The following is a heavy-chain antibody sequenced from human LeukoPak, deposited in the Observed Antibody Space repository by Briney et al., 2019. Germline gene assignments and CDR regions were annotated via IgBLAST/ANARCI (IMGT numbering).Heavy chain of an antibody. D-gene: IGHD3-9*01. J-gene: IGHJ3*01. Sequence: SETLSLTCAVSGYSISSGYYWGWIRQPPGRGLEWIGNIYETGSTNYNPSLKSRVTISVDTSKNQFSLKLSSVTAADTAVYYCVRPDDNSFDFWGQGTMVTVSS. CDR3: VRPDDNSFDF. V-gene: IGHV4-38-2*01. CDR2: IYETGST. CDR1: GYSISSGYY.